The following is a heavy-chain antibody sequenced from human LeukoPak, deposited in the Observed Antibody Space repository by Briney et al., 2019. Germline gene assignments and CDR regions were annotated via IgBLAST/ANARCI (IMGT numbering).Heavy chain of an antibody. CDR1: GFTFSRHG. CDR2: ISPSGDIR. V-gene: IGHV3-23*01. Sequence: GGTLRLSCAASGFTFSRHGMNWVRQAPGKGLEWVAGISPSGDIRYYTDSVKGRFTISRDNSKNTVYLQMNSLRAEDTAVYYCAKGSLVVVITTFDYWGQGTLVTVSS. CDR3: AKGSLVVVITTFDY. D-gene: IGHD3-22*01. J-gene: IGHJ4*02.